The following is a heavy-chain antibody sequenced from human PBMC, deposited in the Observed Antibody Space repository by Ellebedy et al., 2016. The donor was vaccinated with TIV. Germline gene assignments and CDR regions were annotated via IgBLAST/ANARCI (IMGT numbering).Heavy chain of an antibody. D-gene: IGHD2-2*02. J-gene: IGHJ5*02. CDR2: IYPGDSDT. CDR1: GYSFTSYW. CDR3: ARLGGYCSSTSCYTYDFWSGYHNWFNP. Sequence: GGSLRLSXKGSGYSFTSYWIGWVRQMPGKGLEWMGIIYPGDSDTRYSPSFQGQVTISADKSISTAYLQWSSLKASDTAMYYCARLGGYCSSTSCYTYDFWSGYHNWFNPWGQGTLVTVSS. V-gene: IGHV5-51*01.